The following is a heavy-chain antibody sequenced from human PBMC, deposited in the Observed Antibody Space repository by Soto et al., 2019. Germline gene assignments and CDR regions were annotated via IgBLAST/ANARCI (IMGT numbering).Heavy chain of an antibody. CDR3: ARDRGYDAHDYYYNAMDV. CDR2: IRGFSPYT. J-gene: IGHJ6*02. Sequence: EVQLVESGGGLVKPGGSLRLSCISSGFTFRTYTMNWVRQAPGKGLEWVSGIRGFSPYTFYAESVKGRFTISRDNAKNSVSLEMNIRRAEDTAVYYCARDRGYDAHDYYYNAMDVWCQGTTVTVSS. V-gene: IGHV3-21*01. CDR1: GFTFRTYT. D-gene: IGHD3-3*01.